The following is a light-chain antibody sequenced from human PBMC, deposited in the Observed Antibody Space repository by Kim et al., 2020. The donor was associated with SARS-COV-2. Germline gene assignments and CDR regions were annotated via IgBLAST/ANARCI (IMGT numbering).Light chain of an antibody. Sequence: EIVLTQSPGTLSLSPGEGVTLSCRASQTISHNYLAWYQQKPGQAPRLLIYGASYRAAGVPDRFRGSGSATDFTLTISRLEPEDCAVYYCHHYGTSPFTCGQGTRLEIK. CDR3: HHYGTSPFT. J-gene: IGKJ5*01. CDR1: QTISHNY. V-gene: IGKV3-20*01. CDR2: GAS.